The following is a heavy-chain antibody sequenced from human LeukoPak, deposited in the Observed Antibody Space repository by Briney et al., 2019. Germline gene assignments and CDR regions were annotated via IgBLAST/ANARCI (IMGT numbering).Heavy chain of an antibody. Sequence: GGSLRLSCSASGFTFKKYAMHWVRQAPGKGLEWVDRIKSKTDGGTTDYAAPVKGRFTISRDDSKNTLYLQMNSLKTEDTAVYYCTTDLEGDYGYWGQGTLVTVSS. CDR3: TTDLEGDYGY. D-gene: IGHD4-17*01. J-gene: IGHJ4*02. V-gene: IGHV3-15*01. CDR2: IKSKTDGGTT. CDR1: GFTFKKYA.